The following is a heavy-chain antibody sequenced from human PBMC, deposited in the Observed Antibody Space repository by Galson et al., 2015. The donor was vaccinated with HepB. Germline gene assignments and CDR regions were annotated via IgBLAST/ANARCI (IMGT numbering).Heavy chain of an antibody. Sequence: SVKVSCKASGYTFTSYYMHWVRQAPGQGLEWMGIINPSGGSTSYAQKFQGRVTMTRDTSTSTVYMELSSLRSEDTAVYYCAIPIGDSGSYNYYYYYGMDVWGQGTTVTVSS. CDR3: AIPIGDSGSYNYYYYYGMDV. J-gene: IGHJ6*02. D-gene: IGHD1-26*01. CDR1: GYTFTSYY. V-gene: IGHV1-46*01. CDR2: INPSGGST.